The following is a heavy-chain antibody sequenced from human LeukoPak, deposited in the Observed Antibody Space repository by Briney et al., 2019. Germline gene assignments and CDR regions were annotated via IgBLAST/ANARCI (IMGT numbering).Heavy chain of an antibody. CDR1: GYTFTGYY. Sequence: ASVKVSCKASGYTFTGYYMHWVRQAPGQGLEWMGWINPNSGGTNYAQKFQGRVTMTRDTSISTAYMELSRLRSDDTAVYYCARTVKGKDGQWLVLVYRGQGTLVTVSS. CDR3: ARTVKGKDGQWLVLVY. V-gene: IGHV1-2*02. CDR2: INPNSGGT. D-gene: IGHD6-19*01. J-gene: IGHJ4*02.